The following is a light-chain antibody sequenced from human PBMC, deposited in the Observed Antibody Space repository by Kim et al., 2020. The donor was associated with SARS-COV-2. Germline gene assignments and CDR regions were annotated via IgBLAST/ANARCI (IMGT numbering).Light chain of an antibody. V-gene: IGKV1-5*03. CDR2: KAS. Sequence: DIQMTQSPSTLSASVGDRVTITCRASQTINNWLAWYQQKPGEAPKVLIYKASTLESGVPSRFSGSGSGTEFTLTISSLQPDDLATYSCQQYYSYPWTFGQGTKVEIK. J-gene: IGKJ1*01. CDR1: QTINNW. CDR3: QQYYSYPWT.